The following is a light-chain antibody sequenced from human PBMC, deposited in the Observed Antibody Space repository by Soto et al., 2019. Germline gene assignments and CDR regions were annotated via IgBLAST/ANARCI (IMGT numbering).Light chain of an antibody. Sequence: EIVLTQSPGTLSLSPGERATLSCRASQSVSSSYLAWYQQKPGQAPRLLIYGASSRATGIPDRFSGSGSGTDFTLTISRLEPEDFAVYYCQLYGSSRWTSGQGTKVEIK. CDR3: QLYGSSRWT. J-gene: IGKJ1*01. V-gene: IGKV3-20*01. CDR1: QSVSSSY. CDR2: GAS.